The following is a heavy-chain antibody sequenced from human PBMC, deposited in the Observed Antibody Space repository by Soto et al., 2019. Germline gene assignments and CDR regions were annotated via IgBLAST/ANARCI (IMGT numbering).Heavy chain of an antibody. V-gene: IGHV3-30*18. CDR3: ANALLWDSTNYYGMDV. D-gene: IGHD2-15*01. J-gene: IGHJ6*02. CDR2: ISYDGSNK. CDR1: GFTFSSYG. Sequence: PGGSLRLSCAASGFTFSSYGMRWVRQAPGKGLEWVAVISYDGSNKYYADSVKGRFTISRDNSKNTLYLQMNSLRAEDTAVYYCANALLWDSTNYYGMDVWGQGTTVTVSS.